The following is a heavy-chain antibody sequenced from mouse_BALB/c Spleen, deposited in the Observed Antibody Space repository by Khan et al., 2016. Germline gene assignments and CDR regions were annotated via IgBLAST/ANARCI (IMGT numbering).Heavy chain of an antibody. CDR3: ASEDYGYASFTY. V-gene: IGHV1-4*01. CDR1: GYTFTSYT. J-gene: IGHJ3*01. D-gene: IGHD1-2*01. CDR2: INPRGDYT. Sequence: QVQLQQPGAELARPGASVKMSCKAAGYTFTSYTIQWIKQRPGQGLEWIGYINPRGDYTDYNQKFKDKATLTADKSSSTVYIQLSGLTSEDSAVYYCASEDYGYASFTYWGQGTLVTVSA.